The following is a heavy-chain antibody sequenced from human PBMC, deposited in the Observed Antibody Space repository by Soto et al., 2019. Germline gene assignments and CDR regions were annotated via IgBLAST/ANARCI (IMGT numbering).Heavy chain of an antibody. D-gene: IGHD3-10*01. J-gene: IGHJ4*02. CDR3: TRDIGGKGAY. CDR2: IDEYGNTI. V-gene: IGHV3-74*01. CDR1: GFTFSSYW. Sequence: PGGSLRLSCATSGFTFSSYWMHWVRQVPGKGLLCVSRIDEYGNTINYADSVRGRFTISRDNARNTLYLEMNSLRAEDTALYYCTRDIGGKGAYWGPGTLVTVST.